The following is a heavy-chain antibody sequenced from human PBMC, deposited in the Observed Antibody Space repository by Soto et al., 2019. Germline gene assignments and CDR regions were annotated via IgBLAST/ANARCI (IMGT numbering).Heavy chain of an antibody. V-gene: IGHV3-21*01. CDR1: GFTVSSYS. Sequence: PGGSLRLSCAASGFTVSSYSMNWVRQAPGKGLEWVSSISYSSSYIYYADSVKGRFTISRDNSKNTLYLQMNSLRAEDTAVYYCARDYSSGWSIDYWGQGTLVTVSS. CDR3: ARDYSSGWSIDY. D-gene: IGHD6-19*01. CDR2: ISYSSSYI. J-gene: IGHJ4*02.